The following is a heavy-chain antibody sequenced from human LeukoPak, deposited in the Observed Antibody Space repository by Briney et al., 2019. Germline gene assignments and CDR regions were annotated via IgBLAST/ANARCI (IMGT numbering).Heavy chain of an antibody. J-gene: IGHJ5*02. V-gene: IGHV3-21*01. CDR2: IRGGGEDT. Sequence: GGSLRLSCAASGFRFSTYSMTWVRQAPGKGLEWVSSIRGGGEDTYYADSVKGRFTISRDESENTLYLQMNSLRVEDTAVYFCARDRAANQDWVEFDPWGQGTPVIVSS. D-gene: IGHD3/OR15-3a*01. CDR3: ARDRAANQDWVEFDP. CDR1: GFRFSTYS.